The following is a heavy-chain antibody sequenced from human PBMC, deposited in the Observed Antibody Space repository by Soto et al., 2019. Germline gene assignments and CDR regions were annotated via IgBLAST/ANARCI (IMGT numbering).Heavy chain of an antibody. J-gene: IGHJ4*02. V-gene: IGHV4-59*01. CDR3: ARGASNWQYFDY. CDR1: EGSIRGYY. CDR2: FHYTGIS. D-gene: IGHD4-4*01. Sequence: SETLSLTCTVSEGSIRGYYWSWIRQPPGKGLEWIGYFHYTGISNYNSSLKSRVTMSLDTSKNQFSLKPSSVSAADTAIYYCARGASNWQYFDYWGQGALVTVSS.